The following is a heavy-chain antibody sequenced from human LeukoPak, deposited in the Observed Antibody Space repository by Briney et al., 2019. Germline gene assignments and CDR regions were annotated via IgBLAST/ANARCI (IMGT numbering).Heavy chain of an antibody. D-gene: IGHD5-18*01. CDR3: VRSRGYSYGYSYYFDY. Sequence: GESLKISCKGSGYSFTTYWIGWVRQMPGKGLEWMGIIYPGDSETRYSTSFQGQVTISADKSISTAYLQWSSLKASDTGIYYCVRSRGYSYGYSYYFDYWGQGTLVTVSS. CDR1: GYSFTTYW. V-gene: IGHV5-51*01. CDR2: IYPGDSET. J-gene: IGHJ4*02.